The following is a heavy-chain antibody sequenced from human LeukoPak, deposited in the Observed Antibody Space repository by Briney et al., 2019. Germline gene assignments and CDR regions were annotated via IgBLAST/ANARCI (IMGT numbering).Heavy chain of an antibody. CDR1: GGSFSGYY. CDR2: INHSGST. J-gene: IGHJ4*02. D-gene: IGHD4-17*01. Sequence: SETLSLTCAVYGGSFSGYYWSWIRQPPGKGLEWIGEINHSGSTNYNPSLKSRVTISVDTSKNQFSLNLSSVTAADTAVYYCARAQATVTRGPFDYWGQGTLVTVSS. CDR3: ARAQATVTRGPFDY. V-gene: IGHV4-34*01.